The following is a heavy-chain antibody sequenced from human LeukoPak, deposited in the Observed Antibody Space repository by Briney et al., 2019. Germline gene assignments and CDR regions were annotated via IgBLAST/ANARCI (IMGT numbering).Heavy chain of an antibody. CDR2: IKQDGSEK. Sequence: PGGSLRLSCAASGFTFSSYWMSWVRQAPGKGLEWVANIKQDGSEKYYVDSVKGRFTISRDNAKNSLYLQMNSLRAEDTAVYYCARNRYSYHSPSQHWGQGTLVTVSS. CDR3: ARNRYSYHSPSQH. D-gene: IGHD5-18*01. CDR1: GFTFSSYW. V-gene: IGHV3-7*01. J-gene: IGHJ1*01.